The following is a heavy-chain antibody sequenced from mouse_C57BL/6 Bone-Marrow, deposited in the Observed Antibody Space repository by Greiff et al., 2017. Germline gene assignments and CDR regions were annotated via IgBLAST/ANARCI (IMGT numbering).Heavy chain of an antibody. D-gene: IGHD2-1*01. CDR1: GYTFTSYW. J-gene: IGHJ3*01. V-gene: IGHV1-55*01. CDR2: IYPGSGST. Sequence: QVQLQQPGAELVKPGASVKMSCKASGYTFTSYWITWVKQRPGQGLEWIGDIYPGSGSTNYNEKFKSKATLTVDKSSSTAYMQLSSLTSEDSAVYYCARSYYGNCEAYWGQGTLVTVSA. CDR3: ARSYYGNCEAY.